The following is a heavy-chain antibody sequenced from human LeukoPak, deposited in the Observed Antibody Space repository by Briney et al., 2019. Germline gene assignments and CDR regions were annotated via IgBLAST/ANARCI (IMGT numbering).Heavy chain of an antibody. CDR1: GYSFTSYW. V-gene: IGHV5-51*01. Sequence: NPGESLKISCKGSGYSFTSYWIGWVRQMPGKALEWMGTIYPGDSDTRYSPSFQGQVTISADKSISTAYLQWSSLKASDTAMYYCARRMVRGVIMGQFDYWGQGTLVTVSS. CDR2: IYPGDSDT. J-gene: IGHJ4*02. D-gene: IGHD3-10*01. CDR3: ARRMVRGVIMGQFDY.